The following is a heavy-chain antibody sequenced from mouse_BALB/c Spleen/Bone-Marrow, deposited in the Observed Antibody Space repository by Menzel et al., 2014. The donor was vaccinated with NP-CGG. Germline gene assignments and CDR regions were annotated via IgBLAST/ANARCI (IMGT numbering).Heavy chain of an antibody. CDR3: ARPHYYGSSWFAY. V-gene: IGHV5-9-3*01. J-gene: IGHJ3*01. CDR1: GFTFSSYA. CDR2: ISSGGSYT. D-gene: IGHD1-1*01. Sequence: EVQLVESGGGLVKPGGSLKLSCAASGFTFSSYAMSWVRQTPEKRLEWVATISSGGSYTYYPDGVKGRFTISRDNAKNTLYLQMSSLRSEDTAMYYCARPHYYGSSWFAYWGQGTLVTVSA.